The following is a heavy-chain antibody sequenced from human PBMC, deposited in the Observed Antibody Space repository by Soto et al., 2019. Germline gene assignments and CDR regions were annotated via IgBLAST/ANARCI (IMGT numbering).Heavy chain of an antibody. D-gene: IGHD3-3*01. J-gene: IGHJ5*02. CDR3: ARAGDFWSGSSVGWFDP. Sequence: EVQLVESGGGLVQPGGSLRLSCAASGFTFSSYSMNWVRQAPGKGLEWVSYISSSSSTIYYADSVKGRFTISRDNAKNSLYLQMNSLRAEDTAMYYCARAGDFWSGSSVGWFDPWGQGTLVTVSS. CDR1: GFTFSSYS. CDR2: ISSSSSTI. V-gene: IGHV3-48*01.